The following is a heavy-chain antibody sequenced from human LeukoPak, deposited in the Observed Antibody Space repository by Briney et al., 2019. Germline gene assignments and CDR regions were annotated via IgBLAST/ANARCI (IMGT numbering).Heavy chain of an antibody. CDR2: ISYDGSNE. V-gene: IGHV3-30*04. CDR1: GFTFSSYV. D-gene: IGHD3-10*02. CDR3: TRGMLRQPPDY. J-gene: IGHJ4*02. Sequence: GGTLRLSCAASGFTFSSYVMHWVRQAPGKGLEWVAIISYDGSNEYYADSVKGRFTISRDNSKNTLYLQVNSLRVEDTATYYCTRGMLRQPPDYWGQGMLVTVSS.